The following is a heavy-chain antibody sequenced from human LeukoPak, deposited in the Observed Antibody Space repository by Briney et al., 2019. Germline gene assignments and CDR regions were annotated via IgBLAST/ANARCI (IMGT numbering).Heavy chain of an antibody. CDR2: INAGNGNT. J-gene: IGHJ4*02. CDR1: GYTFTSYA. V-gene: IGHV1-3*01. Sequence: ASVKVSCKASGYTFTSYAMHWVRQAPGQRLEWMGWINAGNGNTKYSQKFQSRVTITRDTSASTAYMELSSLRSEDTAVYYCAKGAEGSWYPYYFDYWGQGTLVTVSS. CDR3: AKGAEGSWYPYYFDY. D-gene: IGHD6-13*01.